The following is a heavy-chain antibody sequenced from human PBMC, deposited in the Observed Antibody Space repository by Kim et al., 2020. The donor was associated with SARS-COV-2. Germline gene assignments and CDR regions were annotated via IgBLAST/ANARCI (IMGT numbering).Heavy chain of an antibody. J-gene: IGHJ4*02. CDR2: IYSGSST. Sequence: GGSLRLSCAASGFTVSSNYMSWVRQAPGKGLEWVSVIYSGSSTYYADSVKGRFTISRDNSKNTLYLQMNSLRAEDTAVYYCARPQRSGGWYPFDYWGQGTLVTVSS. CDR1: GFTVSSNY. CDR3: ARPQRSGGWYPFDY. D-gene: IGHD6-19*01. V-gene: IGHV3-66*04.